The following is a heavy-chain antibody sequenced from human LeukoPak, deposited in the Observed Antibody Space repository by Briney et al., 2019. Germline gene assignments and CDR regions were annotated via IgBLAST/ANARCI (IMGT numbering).Heavy chain of an antibody. CDR2: IYHSGST. J-gene: IGHJ4*02. V-gene: IGHV4-38-2*02. Sequence: PSETLSLTCTVSGYSISSGYYWGWIRQPPGKGLEWIGSIYHSGSTNYNPSLKSRVTMSVDTSKNQFSLKLSSVTAADTAVYYCARGRYGWLPFDYWGQGALVTVSS. CDR1: GYSISSGYY. D-gene: IGHD3-16*01. CDR3: ARGRYGWLPFDY.